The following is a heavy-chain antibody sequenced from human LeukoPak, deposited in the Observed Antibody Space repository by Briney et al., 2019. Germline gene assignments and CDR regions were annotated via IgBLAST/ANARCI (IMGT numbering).Heavy chain of an antibody. V-gene: IGHV1-18*01. CDR2: ISAYNGNT. J-gene: IGHJ6*03. D-gene: IGHD3-10*01. CDR1: GYTFTSYG. Sequence: ASVKVSCKASGYTFTSYGISWVRQAPGQGLEWMGWISAYNGNTNYAQKFQGRVTMTRDTSISTAYMELSRLRSDDTAVYYCARRGSVRGPNYYYYYYMDVWGKGTTVTISS. CDR3: ARRGSVRGPNYYYYYYMDV.